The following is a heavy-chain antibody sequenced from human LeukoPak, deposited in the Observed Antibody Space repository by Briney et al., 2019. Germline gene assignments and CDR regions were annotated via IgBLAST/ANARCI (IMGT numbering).Heavy chain of an antibody. V-gene: IGHV5-51*01. CDR1: GYSFTTYW. J-gene: IGHJ4*02. Sequence: GESLKISCKGSGYSFTTYWIGWVRQMPGKGLEWMGIMYPGDSDIRYNPSFQGQVTISADKSISTAYLQWSSLKASDTAMYYCARLPFLEWSPLDYWGQGTLVTVSS. CDR2: MYPGDSDI. CDR3: ARLPFLEWSPLDY. D-gene: IGHD3-3*01.